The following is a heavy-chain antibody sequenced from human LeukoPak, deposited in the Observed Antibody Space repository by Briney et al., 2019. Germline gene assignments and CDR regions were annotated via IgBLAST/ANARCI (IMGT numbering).Heavy chain of an antibody. CDR1: GGSISSSSYY. Sequence: SETLSLTCTVSGGSISSSSYYWGWIRQPPGKGLEWIGSIYYSGSTYYNPSLKRRVTISVDTSKNKFSLKLSSVTAADTAVYYCARYTYSSGWYVDYWGQGTLVTVSS. D-gene: IGHD6-19*01. J-gene: IGHJ4*02. CDR2: IYYSGST. CDR3: ARYTYSSGWYVDY. V-gene: IGHV4-39*07.